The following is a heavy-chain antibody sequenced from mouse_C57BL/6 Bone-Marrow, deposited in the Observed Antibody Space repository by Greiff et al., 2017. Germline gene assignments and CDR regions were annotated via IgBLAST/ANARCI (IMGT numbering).Heavy chain of an antibody. V-gene: IGHV2-4*01. Sequence: QVQLKESGPGLVQPSQSLSITCTVSGFSLTSYGVHWVRQPPGKGLEWLGVIWSGGSTDYNAAFISRLSISKDNSKSQVFFKMNSLQADDTAIYDCAKDTTVVAHYYAMDYWGQGTSVTVSS. CDR3: AKDTTVVAHYYAMDY. D-gene: IGHD1-1*01. CDR1: GFSLTSYG. J-gene: IGHJ4*01. CDR2: IWSGGST.